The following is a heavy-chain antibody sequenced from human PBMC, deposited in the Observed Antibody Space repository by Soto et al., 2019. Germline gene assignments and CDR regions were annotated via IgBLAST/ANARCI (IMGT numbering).Heavy chain of an antibody. J-gene: IGHJ4*02. CDR2: IYHSAST. Sequence: QVQLQESGPGLVKPSGTLSLTCAVSGGSISSSNWWSWVRQPPGKGLEWIGEIYHSASTTYNTSLKGRVTISVDKSKNQFSLKLSSVTAADTAVYYCARVAVAGTRVDYWGQGTLVTVSS. CDR1: GGSISSSNW. V-gene: IGHV4-4*02. CDR3: ARVAVAGTRVDY. D-gene: IGHD6-19*01.